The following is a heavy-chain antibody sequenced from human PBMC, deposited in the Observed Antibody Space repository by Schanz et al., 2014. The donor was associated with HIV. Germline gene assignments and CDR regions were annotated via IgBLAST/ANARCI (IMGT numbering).Heavy chain of an antibody. V-gene: IGHV1-2*02. CDR1: GYTFTDYF. Sequence: QVQLVQSGVEVKKPGASVKVSCKASGYTFTDYFIHWVRQAPGQGLEWMGWVKPNSGETKFARKFQGRVTMTRDTSINTAYMEFSRLGSDEAAVYYCTRSRYELHWLDLWGQGTLVTVSS. J-gene: IGHJ5*02. CDR3: TRSRYELHWLDL. D-gene: IGHD5-12*01. CDR2: VKPNSGET.